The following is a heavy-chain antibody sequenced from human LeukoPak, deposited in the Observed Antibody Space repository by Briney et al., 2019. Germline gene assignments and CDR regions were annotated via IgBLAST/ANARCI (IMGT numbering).Heavy chain of an antibody. CDR1: GFTFSSYA. Sequence: GGSLRLSCAASGFTFSSYAMHWVRQAPGKGLEWVAVISYDGSNKYYADSVKGRFTISRDNYKNTLYLQMNRLRSDDTAFYYCAKDRRSWQLAPQVEDSWGQGTLVTVSS. J-gene: IGHJ4*02. CDR2: ISYDGSNK. V-gene: IGHV3-30*04. D-gene: IGHD4-23*01. CDR3: AKDRRSWQLAPQVEDS.